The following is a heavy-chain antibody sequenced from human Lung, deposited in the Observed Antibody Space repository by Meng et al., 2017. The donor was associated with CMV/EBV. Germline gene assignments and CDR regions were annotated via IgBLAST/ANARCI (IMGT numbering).Heavy chain of an antibody. J-gene: IGHJ6*02. Sequence: AXVXVSXXASGYTFTGYYIHWVRQAPGQGLEWMGWINPHSGDTKYAQSFQGRVSVTRDTSVSIAYMELSSLRSDDAAVYYCVRSRSGSYSLYFYGLDVWGQGTTVXVSS. CDR1: GYTFTGYY. CDR2: INPHSGDT. CDR3: VRSRSGSYSLYFYGLDV. D-gene: IGHD3-10*01. V-gene: IGHV1-2*02.